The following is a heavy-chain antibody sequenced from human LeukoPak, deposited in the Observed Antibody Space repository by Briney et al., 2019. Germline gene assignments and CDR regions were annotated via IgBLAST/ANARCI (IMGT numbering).Heavy chain of an antibody. J-gene: IGHJ6*02. CDR3: ASSTVAQLWFPKQYYYYGMDV. CDR1: GYSFTSYW. CDR2: IYPGDSDT. V-gene: IGHV5-51*01. Sequence: GESLKISCKDSGYSFTSYWIGWVRQMPGKGLEWMGIIYPGDSDTRYSPSFQGQVTISADKSISTAYLQWSSLKASDTAMYYCASSTVAQLWFPKQYYYYGMDVWGQGTTVTVSS. D-gene: IGHD5-18*01.